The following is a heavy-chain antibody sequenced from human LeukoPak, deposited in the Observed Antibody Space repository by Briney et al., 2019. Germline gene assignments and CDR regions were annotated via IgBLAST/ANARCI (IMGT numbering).Heavy chain of an antibody. V-gene: IGHV1-3*03. J-gene: IGHJ4*02. CDR1: GYTFTSYA. CDR2: INAGNGNT. Sequence: GASVKVSCKASGYTFTSYAMHWVRQAPGQRLEWMGWINAGNGNTKYSQEFQGRVTITRDTSASTAYMEPSSLRSEDMAVYYCARGIQRGAAADTLTIDYWGQGTLVTVSS. CDR3: ARGIQRGAAADTLTIDY. D-gene: IGHD6-13*01.